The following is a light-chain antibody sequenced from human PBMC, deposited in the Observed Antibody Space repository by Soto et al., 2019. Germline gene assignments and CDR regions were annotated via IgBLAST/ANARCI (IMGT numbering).Light chain of an antibody. CDR2: GAS. J-gene: IGKJ2*01. CDR1: QSISSK. Sequence: EIVMTQSPATLSVSPGERATLSCGASQSISSKLAWYQQKPGQAPRLLIYGASTRATGIPARFSGSGSGTEFTLTISSLQSEDFAVYYCQQYYNRPYTFGQGTKLEIK. V-gene: IGKV3-15*01. CDR3: QQYYNRPYT.